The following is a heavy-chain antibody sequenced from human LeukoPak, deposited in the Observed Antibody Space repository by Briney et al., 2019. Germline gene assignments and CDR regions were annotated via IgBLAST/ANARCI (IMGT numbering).Heavy chain of an antibody. Sequence: GGSLRLSCAASGFTFGSYWMSWVRQAPGKGLEGVANIQQNGGGKHYVDSVKGRFTISRDNAKNSLYLQMDNLRAEDTAVYYCATGGDLYCTTANCLPFDYWGQGTLVTVS. J-gene: IGHJ4*02. CDR3: ATGGDLYCTTANCLPFDY. CDR2: IQQNGGGK. CDR1: GFTFGSYW. V-gene: IGHV3-7*01. D-gene: IGHD2-8*01.